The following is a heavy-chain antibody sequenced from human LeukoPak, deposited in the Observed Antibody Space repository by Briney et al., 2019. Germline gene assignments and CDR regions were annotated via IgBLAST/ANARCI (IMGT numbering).Heavy chain of an antibody. CDR1: GFTFSSYW. D-gene: IGHD6-19*01. CDR3: AGERYASGRYNY. V-gene: IGHV3-74*01. J-gene: IGHJ4*02. Sequence: GGSLRLSCAASGFTFSSYWMHWVRQAPGKGLVWVSRINSDGSTINYADSVKGRFTISRDNAKNTLYLQMNSLRAEDTALYYCAGERYASGRYNYWGQGTLVTVSS. CDR2: INSDGSTI.